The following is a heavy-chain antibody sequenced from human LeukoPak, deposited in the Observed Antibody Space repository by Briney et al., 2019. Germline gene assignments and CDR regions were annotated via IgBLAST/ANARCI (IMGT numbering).Heavy chain of an antibody. CDR3: ARRVPLYGMDV. J-gene: IGHJ6*02. D-gene: IGHD4/OR15-4a*01. CDR1: GFSISTYE. CDR2: INVDVSVT. V-gene: IGHV3-48*03. Sequence: GGSLRLSCVGSGFSISTYELIRVRQAPGKGLEWVSKINVDVSVTHYTQSVKGRFTISRDNAQNSLFLQMNSLRAEDTALYYCARRVPLYGMDVWGQGTTVTVSS.